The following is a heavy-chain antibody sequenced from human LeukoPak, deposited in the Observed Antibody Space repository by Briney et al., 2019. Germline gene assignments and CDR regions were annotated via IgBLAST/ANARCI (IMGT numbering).Heavy chain of an antibody. CDR1: GFTFSSYG. D-gene: IGHD1-26*01. CDR3: ARGRWELLSEYFQH. J-gene: IGHJ1*01. V-gene: IGHV3-30*03. CDR2: ISYDGSNK. Sequence: GGSLRLSCAASGFTFSSYGMHWVRQAPGKGLEWVAVISYDGSNKYYADSVKGRFTISRDNSKNTLYLQMNSLRAEDTAVYYCARGRWELLSEYFQHWGQGTLVTVSS.